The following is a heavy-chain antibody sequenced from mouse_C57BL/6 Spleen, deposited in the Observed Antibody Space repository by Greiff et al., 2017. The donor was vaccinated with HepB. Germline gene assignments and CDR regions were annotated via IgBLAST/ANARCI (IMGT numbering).Heavy chain of an antibody. CDR1: GFNIKDDY. J-gene: IGHJ2*01. V-gene: IGHV14-4*01. CDR3: TTGRYGYYFDY. D-gene: IGHD1-2*01. Sequence: EVQLQQSGAELVRPGASVKLSCTASGFNIKDDYMHWVKQRPEQGLEWIGWIDPENGDTEYASKFQGKATITADTSSNTAYLQLSSLTSEDTAVYYCTTGRYGYYFDYWGQGTTLPVSS. CDR2: IDPENGDT.